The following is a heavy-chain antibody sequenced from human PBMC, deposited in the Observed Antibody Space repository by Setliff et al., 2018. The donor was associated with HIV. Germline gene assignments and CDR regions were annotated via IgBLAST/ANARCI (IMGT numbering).Heavy chain of an antibody. CDR1: GDSISSDFY. V-gene: IGHV4-38-2*02. CDR2: IYHSGKT. J-gene: IGHJ5*02. D-gene: IGHD3-22*01. Sequence: NPSETLSLTCTVSGDSISSDFYWSWIRQPPGKGLEWTGSIYHSGKTYYNPSLKRRLTISVDTSKNEFSLKLTSVTAADTAVYYCASRVYYYDESAILREEGFVPWGQGTLVTVSS. CDR3: ASRVYYYDESAILREEGFVP.